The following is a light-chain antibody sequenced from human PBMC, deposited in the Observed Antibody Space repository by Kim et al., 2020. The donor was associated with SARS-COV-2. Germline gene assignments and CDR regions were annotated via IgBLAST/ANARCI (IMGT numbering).Light chain of an antibody. CDR2: GAS. Sequence: EIVMTQSPATLSVSPGERATLSCRASQSISSNLAWYQQKPGQGPRLLIYGASTRATAFPARFSGSGSGTEFTLTISSLQSEDFAVYYCQQYNNWPITFGQGTRLEIK. V-gene: IGKV3-15*01. CDR1: QSISSN. CDR3: QQYNNWPIT. J-gene: IGKJ5*01.